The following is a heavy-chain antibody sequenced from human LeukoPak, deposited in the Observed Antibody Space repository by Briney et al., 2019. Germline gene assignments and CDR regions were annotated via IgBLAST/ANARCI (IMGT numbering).Heavy chain of an antibody. V-gene: IGHV4-38-2*02. Sequence: SETLSLTCTVSDYSISSAYYWGWIRQPPGKGLEWIGSTYHSGNTYYNPSLKSRVTISVDTSKNQFSLNLSSVTAADTAVYSCARDGGTGYFDYWGQGTLVTVSS. CDR3: ARDGGTGYFDY. CDR2: TYHSGNT. CDR1: DYSISSAYY. J-gene: IGHJ4*02. D-gene: IGHD3-16*01.